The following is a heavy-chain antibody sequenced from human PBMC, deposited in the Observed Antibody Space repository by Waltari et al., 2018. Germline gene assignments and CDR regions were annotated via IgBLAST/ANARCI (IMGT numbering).Heavy chain of an antibody. CDR3: AEDGGNYDFWSGYLRFDY. D-gene: IGHD3-3*01. Sequence: EVQLLESGGGLVQPGGSLRLSCAASGFTFNNSAMSWVRQAPGRGLEWVSAISRSGGSTCYAASVKGRFIISRDNSKNTLYLQMKSLRADDTAVYYCAEDGGNYDFWSGYLRFDYWGRGTLVTVSS. J-gene: IGHJ4*02. CDR2: ISRSGGST. V-gene: IGHV3-23*01. CDR1: GFTFNNSA.